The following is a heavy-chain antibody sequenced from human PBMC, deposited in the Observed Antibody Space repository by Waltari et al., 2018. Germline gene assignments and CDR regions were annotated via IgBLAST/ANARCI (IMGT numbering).Heavy chain of an antibody. V-gene: IGHV3-49*04. CDR3: TREDDGNDSGAFDL. CDR2: IRSNDYAGGT. D-gene: IGHD5-12*01. CDR1: GFTFRNYA. J-gene: IGHJ3*01. Sequence: EVQLVESGGDMGQPGRSLRLSCTGSGFTFRNYAINWVRQAPGKGVGWVGFIRSNDYAGGTSFAASVGGRFTISRDDSKRTAYLQMNALQTDDSATYYCTREDDGNDSGAFDLWGQGTLVTVSS.